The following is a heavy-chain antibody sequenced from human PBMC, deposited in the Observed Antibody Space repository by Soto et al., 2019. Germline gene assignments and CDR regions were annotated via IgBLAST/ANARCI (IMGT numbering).Heavy chain of an antibody. Sequence: GESLKISCKGSGYGFTSYWIGWVRQMPGKGLESMGIIYPGDSDTRYSPSFQGQVTISADKSISTAYLQWSSLKASDTAMYYCARHGLYASDWDGLDVWGQGTTVTVSS. CDR2: IYPGDSDT. D-gene: IGHD2-2*02. J-gene: IGHJ6*02. V-gene: IGHV5-51*01. CDR3: ARHGLYASDWDGLDV. CDR1: GYGFTSYW.